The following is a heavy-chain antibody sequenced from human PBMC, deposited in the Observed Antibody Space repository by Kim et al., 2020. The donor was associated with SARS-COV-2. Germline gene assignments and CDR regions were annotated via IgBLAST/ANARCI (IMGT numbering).Heavy chain of an antibody. D-gene: IGHD4-17*01. CDR3: GTSQDYGDYGVVGH. CDR2: INTKTGNP. J-gene: IGHJ1*01. V-gene: IGHV7-4-1*02. Sequence: ASVKVSCKTSGYTFTSYGMNWVRQAPGQGLEWMGWINTKTGNPMYAQGFTGRFVFSLDTSVNTAFLEISTLKGEDTAVYYCGTSQDYGDYGVVGHWGQGTLVTVSS. CDR1: GYTFTSYG.